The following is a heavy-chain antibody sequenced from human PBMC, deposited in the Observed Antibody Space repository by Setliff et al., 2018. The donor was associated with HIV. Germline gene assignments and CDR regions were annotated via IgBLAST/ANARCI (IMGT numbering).Heavy chain of an antibody. CDR1: GGTFSSYA. Sequence: SVKVSCKASGGTFSSYAISWVRQAPGQGLEWMGGIIPIFGTANYEQKFQGRVTITADESTSTAYMELSSLRSEDTAVYYCARMISIEMATRDDAFDIWGQGTMVTVSS. D-gene: IGHD5-12*01. CDR3: ARMISIEMATRDDAFDI. J-gene: IGHJ3*02. V-gene: IGHV1-69*13. CDR2: IIPIFGTA.